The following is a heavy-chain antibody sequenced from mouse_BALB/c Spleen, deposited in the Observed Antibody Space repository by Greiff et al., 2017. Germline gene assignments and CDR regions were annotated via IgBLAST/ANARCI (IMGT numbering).Heavy chain of an antibody. CDR1: GYSFTGYT. CDR2: INPYNGGT. J-gene: IGHJ3*01. V-gene: IGHV1-18*01. D-gene: IGHD1-1*01. CDR3: ARDYGSSYRFAY. Sequence: EVQLQQSGPELVKPGASMKISCKASGYSFTGYTMNWVKQSHGKTLEWIGLINPYNGGTSYNQKFKGKATLTVDKSSSTAYMELLSLTSEDSAVYYCARDYGSSYRFAYWGQGTLVTVSA.